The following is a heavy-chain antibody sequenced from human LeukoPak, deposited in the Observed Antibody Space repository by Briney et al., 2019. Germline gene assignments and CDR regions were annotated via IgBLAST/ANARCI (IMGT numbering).Heavy chain of an antibody. CDR3: ASEAETGY. CDR1: GGSFSGYY. D-gene: IGHD3-9*01. Sequence: SETLSLTCAVYGGSFSGYYWSWIRQPPGKGLEWIGEINHSGSTNYNPSLKSRVTISVDTSKNQFSLKLSSVTAADTAVYYCASEAETGYWGQGTLVTVSS. V-gene: IGHV4-34*01. J-gene: IGHJ4*02. CDR2: INHSGST.